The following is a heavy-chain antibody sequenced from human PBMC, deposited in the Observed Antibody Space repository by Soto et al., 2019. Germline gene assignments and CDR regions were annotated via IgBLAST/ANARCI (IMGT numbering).Heavy chain of an antibody. J-gene: IGHJ4*02. V-gene: IGHV5-51*01. Sequence: ESLKISCKGSGSSIVSYWSGWVRQMPGKGLEWMGIIYPGDSDTRYSPSFPGQITISADRSVTAVYLQWSSLKASDTAIYYGARTDGYEMDYWGRGTLVTVSS. CDR3: ARTDGYEMDY. CDR1: GSSIVSYW. CDR2: IYPGDSDT. D-gene: IGHD5-12*01.